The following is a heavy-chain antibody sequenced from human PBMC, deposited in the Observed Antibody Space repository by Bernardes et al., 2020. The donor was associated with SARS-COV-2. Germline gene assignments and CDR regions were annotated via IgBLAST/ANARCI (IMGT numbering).Heavy chain of an antibody. Sequence: ASVKVSCKASGYTFTGYYMHWVRQTPGQALEWMGWINPATGDTRYLEKFQGRVTMTRDTSVNTVYMEVRRLRFDDTAMYFCARDYDFWRGMDVWGQGTTVIVSS. CDR1: GYTFTGYY. D-gene: IGHD3-3*01. CDR3: ARDYDFWRGMDV. V-gene: IGHV1-2*02. CDR2: INPATGDT. J-gene: IGHJ6*02.